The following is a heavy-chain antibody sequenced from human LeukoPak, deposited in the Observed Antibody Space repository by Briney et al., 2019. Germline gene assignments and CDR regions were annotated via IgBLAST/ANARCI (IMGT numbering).Heavy chain of an antibody. CDR1: GGSISIYY. CDR2: VQSSGSP. V-gene: IGHV4-59*01. J-gene: IGHJ4*02. CDR3: ARAYVFTLFGVTTHSYFDY. D-gene: IGHD3-3*01. Sequence: SQTLSPTCTVSGGSISIYYWSWIRQPPGKGLEWIGHVQSSGSPNYNPSLKSRVAISVDTSKNQFSLELSSVTAADTAVYYCARAYVFTLFGVTTHSYFDYWGQGTLVTVSS.